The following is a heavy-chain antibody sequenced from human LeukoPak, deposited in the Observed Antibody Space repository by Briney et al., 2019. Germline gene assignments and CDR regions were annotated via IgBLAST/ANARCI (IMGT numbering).Heavy chain of an antibody. CDR1: GGSLSSFA. CDR3: ASGLSSSWYGSRNV. Sequence: GASVKVSCKASGGSLSSFALNWVRQTPGQGLEWMGRIIPIFGTANYAQKFQGRVTITADKSTSTAYMELSSLRSEDTAVYYCASGLSSSWYGSRNVWGKGTTVTVSS. CDR2: IIPIFGTA. D-gene: IGHD6-13*01. J-gene: IGHJ6*04. V-gene: IGHV1-69*06.